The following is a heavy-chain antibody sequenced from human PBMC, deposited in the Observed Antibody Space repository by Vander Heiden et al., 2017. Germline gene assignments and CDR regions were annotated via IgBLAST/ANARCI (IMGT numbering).Heavy chain of an antibody. CDR3: ARGSEGSGSYYRVPAYFDY. Sequence: QVQLVQSGAEVKKPGASVKVSCKASGYTFTSYAMHWVRQAPGQRLEWMGWINAGNGNTKYSQKFQGRVTITRDTSASTAYMELSSLRSEDTAVYYCARGSEGSGSYYRVPAYFDYWGQGTLVTVSS. J-gene: IGHJ4*02. CDR2: INAGNGNT. D-gene: IGHD3-10*01. V-gene: IGHV1-3*01. CDR1: GYTFTSYA.